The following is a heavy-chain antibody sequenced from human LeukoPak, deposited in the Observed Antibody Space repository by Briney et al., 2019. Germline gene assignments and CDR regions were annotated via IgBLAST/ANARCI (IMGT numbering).Heavy chain of an antibody. CDR2: INHSGST. CDR3: ASGGSYYALNY. J-gene: IGHJ4*02. CDR1: GGSFSGYY. V-gene: IGHV4-34*01. D-gene: IGHD1-26*01. Sequence: PSETLSLTCAVYGGSFSGYYWSWIRQPPGKGLEWIGEINHSGSTNYNPSLKSRVTISVDTSKNQFSLKLSSVTAADTAVYYCASGGSYYALNYWGQGALVTVSS.